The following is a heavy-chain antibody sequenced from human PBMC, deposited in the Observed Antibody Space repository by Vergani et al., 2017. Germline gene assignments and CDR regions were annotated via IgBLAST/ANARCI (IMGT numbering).Heavy chain of an antibody. V-gene: IGHV1-69-2*01. Sequence: VQLVQSGAEVKKLGATMKISCKVSGYTFTDHYMHWVKQAPGKGLEWRGLVDPEDGETIYAEKFKGRVTIAADTSTDTAHLELSSLRSEDTAVYYCATPQTGTTGGMEVWGQXP. CDR3: ATPQTGTTGGMEV. D-gene: IGHD4-17*01. CDR1: GYTFTDHY. CDR2: VDPEDGET. J-gene: IGHJ6*02.